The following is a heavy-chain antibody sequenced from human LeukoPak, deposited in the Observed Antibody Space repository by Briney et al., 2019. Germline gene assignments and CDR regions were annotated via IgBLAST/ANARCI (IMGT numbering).Heavy chain of an antibody. D-gene: IGHD3-10*01. Sequence: GGSLRLSCAASGFTFSSYWMSWVRQAPGKGLEWVSAISGSGGSTYYADSVKGRFTISRDNSQNTLYLQMNSLRAEDTAVYYCAKMPNYYGSGSYYSMYFDYWGQGTLVTVSS. J-gene: IGHJ4*02. CDR1: GFTFSSYW. CDR2: ISGSGGST. CDR3: AKMPNYYGSGSYYSMYFDY. V-gene: IGHV3-23*01.